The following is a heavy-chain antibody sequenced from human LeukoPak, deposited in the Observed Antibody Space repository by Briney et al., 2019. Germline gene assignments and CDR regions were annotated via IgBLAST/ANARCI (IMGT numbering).Heavy chain of an antibody. CDR2: ISGSGGST. CDR1: GFTSSSYA. D-gene: IGHD5-18*01. V-gene: IGHV3-23*01. CDR3: AKDRPGYSYGYR. J-gene: IGHJ5*02. Sequence: GGSLRLSCAASGFTSSSYAMSWVRQAPGKGLERVSAISGSGGSTYYADSVKGRFTISRDNSKNTLYLQMNSLRAEDTAVYYCAKDRPGYSYGYRWGQGTLVTVSS.